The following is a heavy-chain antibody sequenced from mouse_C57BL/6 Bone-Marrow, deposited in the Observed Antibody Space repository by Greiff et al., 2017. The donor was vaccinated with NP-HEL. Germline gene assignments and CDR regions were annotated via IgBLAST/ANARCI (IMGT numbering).Heavy chain of an antibody. D-gene: IGHD2-2*01. J-gene: IGHJ2*01. CDR2: ISYDGSN. CDR1: GYSITSGYY. CDR3: ARGASTMVKDYFDY. Sequence: EVKLMESGPGLVKPSQSLSLTCSVTGYSITSGYYWNWLRQFPGNKLEWMGYISYDGSNNYNPSLKNRISITRDTSKNQFFLKLNSVTTEDTATYDCARGASTMVKDYFDYWGQGTTLTVSS. V-gene: IGHV3-6*01.